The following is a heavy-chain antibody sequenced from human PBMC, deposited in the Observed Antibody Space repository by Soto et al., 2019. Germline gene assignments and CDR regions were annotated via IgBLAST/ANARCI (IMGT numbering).Heavy chain of an antibody. D-gene: IGHD3-9*01. CDR2: ISGSGGST. Sequence: GGSLRLSCAASGFTFSSYAMSWVRQAPGKGLEWVSAISGSGGSTYYADSVKGRFTISRDNSKNTLYLQMNSLRAEDTAVYYCAKCGYYDILTGYCEDYWGQGTLVTVSS. V-gene: IGHV3-23*01. J-gene: IGHJ4*02. CDR1: GFTFSSYA. CDR3: AKCGYYDILTGYCEDY.